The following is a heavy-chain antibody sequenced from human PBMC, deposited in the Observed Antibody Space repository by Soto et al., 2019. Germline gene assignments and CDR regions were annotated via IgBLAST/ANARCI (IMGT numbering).Heavy chain of an antibody. CDR2: IYNGGSI. J-gene: IGHJ6*02. Sequence: QVQLQESGPGLVKPSGTLSLTCSVSGVSVTSKNWWTWVRQSPGKGLEWIGEIYNGGSINYNPSLKSRATISIDKYKNNFSLTLTSMTVADTAVYFCAREVSAGHLTFNYKFYGLDVWGQGTTVTVSS. CDR3: AREVSAGHLTFNYKFYGLDV. D-gene: IGHD3-9*01. CDR1: GVSVTSKNW. V-gene: IGHV4-4*02.